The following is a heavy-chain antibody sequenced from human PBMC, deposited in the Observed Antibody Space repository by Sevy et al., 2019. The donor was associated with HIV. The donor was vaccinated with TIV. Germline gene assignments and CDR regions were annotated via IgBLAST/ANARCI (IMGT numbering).Heavy chain of an antibody. CDR1: GFTVNDKY. V-gene: IGHV3-66*02. CDR2: IFSSGST. Sequence: GESLKISCAISGFTVNDKYIIWVRQAPGKGLEWVSVIFSSGSTYYADSAKGRFTISRDNSKNTVDLQMKSVRAEDTAVYYCVSLFLSYRSGWSYFDYWGQGTLVTVSS. J-gene: IGHJ4*02. CDR3: VSLFLSYRSGWSYFDY. D-gene: IGHD6-19*01.